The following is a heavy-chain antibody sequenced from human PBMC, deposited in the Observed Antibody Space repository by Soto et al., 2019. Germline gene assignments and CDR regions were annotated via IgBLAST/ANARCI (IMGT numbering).Heavy chain of an antibody. V-gene: IGHV1-69*13. Sequence: GASVKVSCKASGGTFSSYAISWVRQAPGQGLEWMGGIIPIFGTANYAQKFQGRVTITADESTSTAYMELRSLRSDDTAVYYCARVLPPFDPWGQGTLVTAPQ. CDR2: IIPIFGTA. J-gene: IGHJ5*02. CDR1: GGTFSSYA. CDR3: ARVLPPFDP.